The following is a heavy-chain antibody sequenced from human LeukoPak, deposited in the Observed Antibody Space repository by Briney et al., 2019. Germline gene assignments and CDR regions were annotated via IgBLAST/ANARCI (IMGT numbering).Heavy chain of an antibody. V-gene: IGHV1-69*01. CDR2: IIPIFGTA. CDR3: AREGFGAAAGTFYYYGMDV. J-gene: IGHJ6*02. D-gene: IGHD6-13*01. CDR1: GGTFSSYA. Sequence: GASVKVSCKASGGTFSSYAISWVRQAPGQGLEWMGGIIPIFGTANYAQKFQGRVTITADESTSTAYMELSSLRSEDTAVYYCAREGFGAAAGTFYYYGMDVWGQGTTVTVSS.